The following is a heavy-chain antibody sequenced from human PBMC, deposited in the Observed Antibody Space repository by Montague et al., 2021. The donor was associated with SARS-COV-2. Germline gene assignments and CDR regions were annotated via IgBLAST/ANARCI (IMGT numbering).Heavy chain of an antibody. J-gene: IGHJ6*03. CDR1: GGSFSTYS. V-gene: IGHV4-34*01. CDR2: IHHGGST. CDR3: ARLGDGVVPSPIRGVGPYYSYYDMDV. Sequence: SETLSLTCAVHGGSFSTYSWNWIHQPPGKGLEWIGEIHHGGSTNYNPSLKSRVTISADTSKNQFSLKLTSVAAADTAVYYCARLGDGVVPSPIRGVGPYYSYYDMDVGGKGTTVTVSS. D-gene: IGHD2-2*02.